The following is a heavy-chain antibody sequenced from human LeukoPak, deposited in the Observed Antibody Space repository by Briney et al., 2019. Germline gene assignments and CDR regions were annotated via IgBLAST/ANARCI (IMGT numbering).Heavy chain of an antibody. Sequence: GASVKVSCKAPGGSFGRYAISWVRQAPGQGLGWMGGIVPILGTANYAQKFQGRVTITADDSTGTAYMELTSLRSADTAVYYCARSQGYSYGSSYWGQGTLVTVSS. D-gene: IGHD5-18*01. J-gene: IGHJ4*02. V-gene: IGHV1-69*01. CDR3: ARSQGYSYGSSY. CDR2: IVPILGTA. CDR1: GGSFGRYA.